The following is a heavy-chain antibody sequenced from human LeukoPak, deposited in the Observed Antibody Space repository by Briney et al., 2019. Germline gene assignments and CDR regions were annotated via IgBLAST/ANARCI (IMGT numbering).Heavy chain of an antibody. CDR2: INHSGST. CDR1: GGSFSGYY. J-gene: IGHJ4*02. Sequence: SETLSLTCAVYGGSFSGYYWSWIRQPPGKGLEWIGEINHSGSTNYNPSLKSRVTISVDTSKNQISLKLSSVTAADTAVYYCARGYAMPDYWGQGTLVTVSS. V-gene: IGHV4-34*01. CDR3: ARGYAMPDY. D-gene: IGHD2-2*01.